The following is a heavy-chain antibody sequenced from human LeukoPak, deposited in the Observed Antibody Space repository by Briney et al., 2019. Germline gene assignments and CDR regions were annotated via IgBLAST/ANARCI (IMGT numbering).Heavy chain of an antibody. CDR2: MNPNSGNT. V-gene: IGHV1-8*01. CDR1: GYTFSSYD. D-gene: IGHD3-10*01. J-gene: IGHJ4*02. Sequence: GASVKVSCKASGYTFSSYDINWVRQATGQGLEWMGWMNPNSGNTGYAQKFQGRVTMTRNTSISTAYMELSSLRSEHTAVYYCARGQKSALTYGSGTYAYYFDYWGQGTLVTVSS. CDR3: ARGQKSALTYGSGTYAYYFDY.